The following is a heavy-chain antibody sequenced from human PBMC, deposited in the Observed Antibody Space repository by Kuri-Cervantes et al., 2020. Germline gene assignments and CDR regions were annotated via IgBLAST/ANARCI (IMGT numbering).Heavy chain of an antibody. D-gene: IGHD3-16*01. J-gene: IGHJ4*02. CDR1: GFTFSNAW. CDR3: ARDRGFMFDY. CDR2: IKSKTDGGTT. V-gene: IGHV3-15*01. Sequence: GGSLRLSCTASGFTFSNAWMSWVRQAPGKGLEWVGRIKSKTDGGTTDYSALVKGRFTVSRDNAKNSLYLQMNSLRAEDTAVYYCARDRGFMFDYCAQGTLVTVSS.